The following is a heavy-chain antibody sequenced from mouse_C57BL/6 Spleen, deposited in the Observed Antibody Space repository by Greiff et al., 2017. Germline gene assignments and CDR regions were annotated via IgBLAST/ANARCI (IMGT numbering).Heavy chain of an antibody. CDR1: GFTFSSYG. CDR2: ISRGGSYT. CDR3: ARRESNFFDY. J-gene: IGHJ2*01. Sequence: EVKLVESGGDLVKPGGSLKLSCAASGFTFSSYGMSWVRQTPDKRLEWVATISRGGSYTYYPDSVKGRFTIARDNAKTTLYLQMSSLKSEDTAMYDCARRESNFFDYWGQGTTLTVSS. D-gene: IGHD4-1*01. V-gene: IGHV5-6*02.